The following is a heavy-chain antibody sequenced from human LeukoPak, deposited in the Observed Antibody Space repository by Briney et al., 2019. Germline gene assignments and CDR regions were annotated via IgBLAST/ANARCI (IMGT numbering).Heavy chain of an antibody. Sequence: SETLSLTCTVSGGSISSYYWSWIRQPPGKGLEWIGYIYYSGSTNYDPSLKSRVTISVDTSENQFSLKLSSVAAADTAVYYCARGRGGTYSSGWYYYYDYWRQGTLVTVSS. CDR1: GGSISSYY. D-gene: IGHD6-19*01. J-gene: IGHJ4*02. CDR3: ARGRGGTYSSGWYYYYDY. CDR2: IYYSGST. V-gene: IGHV4-59*01.